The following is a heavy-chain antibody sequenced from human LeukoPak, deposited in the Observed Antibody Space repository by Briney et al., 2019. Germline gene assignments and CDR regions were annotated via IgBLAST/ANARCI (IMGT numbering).Heavy chain of an antibody. CDR3: ARDYCSSTSCLFDY. J-gene: IGHJ4*02. CDR2: INPNSGDT. Sequence: RWASVKVSCKASGYTFTGYHMHWVRQAPGQGLEWMGRINPNSGDTNYAQKFQGRVTMTRDTSISTAYMELSRLRSDDTAVYYCARDYCSSTSCLFDYWGQGTLVTVSS. D-gene: IGHD2-2*01. CDR1: GYTFTGYH. V-gene: IGHV1-2*06.